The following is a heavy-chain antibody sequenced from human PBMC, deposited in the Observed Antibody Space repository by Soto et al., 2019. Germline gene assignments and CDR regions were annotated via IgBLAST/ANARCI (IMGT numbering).Heavy chain of an antibody. CDR3: ARHYAGYSSGWTLLYFDY. Sequence: ASETLSLTCTVSGGSISSSSYYWGWIRQPPGKGLEWIGSIYYSGSTYYNPSLKSRVTISVDTSKNQFSLKLSSVTAADTAVYYCARHYAGYSSGWTLLYFDYWGQGTLVTVSS. D-gene: IGHD6-19*01. V-gene: IGHV4-39*01. J-gene: IGHJ4*02. CDR1: GGSISSSSYY. CDR2: IYYSGST.